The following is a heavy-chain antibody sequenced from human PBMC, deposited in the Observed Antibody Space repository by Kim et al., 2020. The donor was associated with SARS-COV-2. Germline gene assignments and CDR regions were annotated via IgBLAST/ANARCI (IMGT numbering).Heavy chain of an antibody. CDR2: ISAYNGNT. J-gene: IGHJ4*02. CDR3: ARATFYYDILTGYYILNPLCDY. V-gene: IGHV1-18*01. D-gene: IGHD3-9*01. CDR1: GYTFTSYG. Sequence: ASVKVSCKASGYTFTSYGISWVRQAPGQGLEWMGWISAYNGNTNYAQKLQGRVTMTTDTSTSTAYMALRSLRSDDTAVYYCARATFYYDILTGYYILNPLCDYWGQGTLVTVSS.